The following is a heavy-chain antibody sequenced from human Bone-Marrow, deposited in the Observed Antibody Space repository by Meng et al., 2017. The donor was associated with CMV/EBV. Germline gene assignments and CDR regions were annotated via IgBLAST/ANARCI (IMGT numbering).Heavy chain of an antibody. CDR1: GFTFSSYD. CDR3: ARDRIVGAGGYYGKDV. J-gene: IGHJ6*02. CDR2: IGTAGDT. Sequence: GESLKISCAASGFTFSSYDMHWVRQATGKGLEWVSAIGTAGDTYYPGPVKGRFTISRENAKNSLYLQMNSLRAGDTAVYYCARDRIVGAGGYYGKDVWGQGTTVTVSS. V-gene: IGHV3-13*01. D-gene: IGHD1-26*01.